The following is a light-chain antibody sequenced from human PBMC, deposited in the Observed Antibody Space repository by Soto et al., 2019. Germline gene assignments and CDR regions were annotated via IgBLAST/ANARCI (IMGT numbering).Light chain of an antibody. J-gene: IGKJ1*01. V-gene: IGKV3-20*01. CDR2: GAS. Sequence: ENVLTQSPGTLSLSPGERATLSLKASQSVSASYLVWYQQKPGQAPRLLIYGASNRATGIPDRFSASGSGTDFTLTISRLEPEDFAVYYCHQRQSWPRTFGQGTKVDIK. CDR3: HQRQSWPRT. CDR1: QSVSASY.